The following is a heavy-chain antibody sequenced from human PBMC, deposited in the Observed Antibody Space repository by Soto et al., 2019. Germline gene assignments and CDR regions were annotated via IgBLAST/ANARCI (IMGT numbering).Heavy chain of an antibody. J-gene: IGHJ4*02. Sequence: GGSLRLSCAASGFTFITYSMSWVRQAPGKGLEWVSYISSSSGTIYYVDSVKGRFTISRDNAKNSLYLQMDSLRDEDTAVYYCARVYSSGRRAFDFWGQGTLVTVSS. D-gene: IGHD6-19*01. V-gene: IGHV3-48*02. CDR1: GFTFITYS. CDR3: ARVYSSGRRAFDF. CDR2: ISSSSGTI.